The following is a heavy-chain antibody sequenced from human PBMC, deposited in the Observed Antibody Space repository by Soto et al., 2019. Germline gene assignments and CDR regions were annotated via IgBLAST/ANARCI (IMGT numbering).Heavy chain of an antibody. D-gene: IGHD6-19*01. J-gene: IGHJ4*02. CDR2: ISGSGDST. V-gene: IGHV3-23*01. CDR1: GFTFSSYA. Sequence: EVQLLESGGGLVQPGGSLRLSCAASGFTFSSYAMSWVRQAPGKGLEWVSVISGSGDSTYYADSVKGRFTLSRDNSKNTLYLQMNSLRAEDTAVYYCSRRTSVWYFDYWGQGTLVTVSS. CDR3: SRRTSVWYFDY.